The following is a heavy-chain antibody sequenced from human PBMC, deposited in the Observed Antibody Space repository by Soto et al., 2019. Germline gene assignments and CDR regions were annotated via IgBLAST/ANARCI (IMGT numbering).Heavy chain of an antibody. D-gene: IGHD2-2*01. CDR1: GFTFSSYG. Sequence: GGSLRLSCAASGFTFSSYGMHWVRQAPGKGLEWVAVIRYDGSNKYYADSVKGRFTISRDNSKNTLFLQINSLRAEDTAVYYFSKSLTVRASRPAYWGQGTLVTVSS. J-gene: IGHJ4*02. CDR3: SKSLTVRASRPAY. V-gene: IGHV3-33*06. CDR2: IRYDGSNK.